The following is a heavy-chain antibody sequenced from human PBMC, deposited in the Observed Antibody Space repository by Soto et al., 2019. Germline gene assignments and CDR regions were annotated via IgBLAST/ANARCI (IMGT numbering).Heavy chain of an antibody. Sequence: PSETLSLTCTVSGGSISSSSYYWGWIRQPPGKGLEWIGSIYYSGSTYYNPSLKSRVTISVDTSKNQFSLKLSSVTAADTAVYYCARPDSSGSYWYFDLWGSGTLVTVSS. CDR2: IYYSGST. V-gene: IGHV4-39*01. CDR3: ARPDSSGSYWYFDL. CDR1: GGSISSSSYY. J-gene: IGHJ2*01. D-gene: IGHD3-22*01.